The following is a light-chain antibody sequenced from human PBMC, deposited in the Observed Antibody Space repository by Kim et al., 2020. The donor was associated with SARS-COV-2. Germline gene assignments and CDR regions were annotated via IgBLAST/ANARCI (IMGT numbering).Light chain of an antibody. J-gene: IGKJ1*01. Sequence: PGVTAPLSCGSRESVSGTSLAWYQQKPGQAPRLLMSDASNRATGVPDRFSGSGSGTEFTLTISRLEPEDFALYYCQQFATPRRTFGQGTKVEIK. CDR1: ESVSGTS. CDR2: DAS. CDR3: QQFATPRRT. V-gene: IGKV3-20*01.